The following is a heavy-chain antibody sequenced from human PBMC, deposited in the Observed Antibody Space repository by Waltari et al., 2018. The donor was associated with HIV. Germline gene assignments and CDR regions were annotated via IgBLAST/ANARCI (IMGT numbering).Heavy chain of an antibody. CDR2: IIPKFGAT. D-gene: IGHD2-15*01. J-gene: IGHJ3*01. Sequence: KMPESSVKVSCKASGGGFSSYTISWVRQAPGQGLEWMGGIIPKFGATNNAQKFQGRVTITADDSTSSVYLELSSLTSDDTAVYYCARGGCSGRTCYSKSFDLWGQGTRVTVS. V-gene: IGHV1-69*01. CDR1: GGGFSSYT. CDR3: ARGGCSGRTCYSKSFDL.